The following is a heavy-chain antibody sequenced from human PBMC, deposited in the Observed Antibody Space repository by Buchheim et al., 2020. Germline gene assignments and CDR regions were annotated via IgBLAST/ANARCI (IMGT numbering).Heavy chain of an antibody. D-gene: IGHD3-22*01. CDR1: GFTFSSYS. J-gene: IGHJ4*02. CDR3: ARGSYYYDSSGSINDY. CDR2: ISSSSSTI. Sequence: EVQLVESGGGLVQPGGSLRLSCAASGFTFSSYSMNWVRQAPGKGLEWVSYISSSSSTIYYADSVKGRFTISRDNAKNSLYLQMNSLRDEDTAVYYCARGSYYYDSSGSINDYWGQGTL. V-gene: IGHV3-48*02.